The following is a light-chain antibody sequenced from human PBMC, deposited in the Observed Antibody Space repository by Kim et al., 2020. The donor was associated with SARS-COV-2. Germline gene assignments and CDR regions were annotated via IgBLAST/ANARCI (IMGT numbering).Light chain of an antibody. CDR2: GAS. CDR3: QQDGSSPYT. V-gene: IGKV3-20*01. CDR1: QSVSSDY. J-gene: IGKJ2*01. Sequence: EIVLTQSPGTLSLSPGERATLSCRASQSVSSDYIAWYQQKPGQAPRVLIYGASSRATGIPDRFTGSGSGTDFTLTISRLEPEDFAVYYCQQDGSSPYTCGRETRLEI.